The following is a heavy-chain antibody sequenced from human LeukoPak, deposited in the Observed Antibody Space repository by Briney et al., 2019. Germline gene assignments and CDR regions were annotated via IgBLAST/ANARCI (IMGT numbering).Heavy chain of an antibody. CDR1: GGSFSNYY. D-gene: IGHD1-7*01. Sequence: SETLSFTSAGYGGSFSNYYWSRIRPPPGMGLEWIGETNDSGRINYNPSLMSRVTISVDTSKNQFSLRLTSVTARDTAVYYCARRWNYGRNYYIDVWGKGATVSVSS. CDR2: TNDSGRI. V-gene: IGHV4-34*01. CDR3: ARRWNYGRNYYIDV. J-gene: IGHJ6*03.